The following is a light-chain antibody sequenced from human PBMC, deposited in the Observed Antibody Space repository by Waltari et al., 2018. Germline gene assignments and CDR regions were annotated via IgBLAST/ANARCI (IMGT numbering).Light chain of an antibody. Sequence: DIVMTKSPDSLAVSLGERATINCRSSRSVLYSSNNKKYITWYQQKPGQPPKLLIYWASTRESGVPDRFSGSGSGTDFTLTISSLQAEDVAVYYCQQYYSTPWTFGQGTKVEIK. V-gene: IGKV4-1*01. CDR3: QQYYSTPWT. CDR1: RSVLYSSNNKKY. CDR2: WAS. J-gene: IGKJ1*01.